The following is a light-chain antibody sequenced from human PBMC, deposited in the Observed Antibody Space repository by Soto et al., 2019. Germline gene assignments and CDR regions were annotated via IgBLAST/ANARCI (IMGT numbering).Light chain of an antibody. CDR3: SSYTPSSTVV. V-gene: IGLV2-14*03. J-gene: IGLJ2*01. CDR2: DVS. Sequence: QSVLTQPASVSGSPGQSITISCTGSSSDVGGYNYVSWYQQHHPGKAPKLMIYDVSNRPSGVSNRFSGSKSGNTASLTISGLQAEDEAAYYCSSYTPSSTVVFGGGTKVTVL. CDR1: SSDVGGYNY.